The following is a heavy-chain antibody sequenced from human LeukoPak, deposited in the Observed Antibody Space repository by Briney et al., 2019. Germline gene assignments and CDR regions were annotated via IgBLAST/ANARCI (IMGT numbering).Heavy chain of an antibody. CDR3: ARSDGPTLAYCGGDCEHWGWFDP. CDR2: ISAYNGNT. CDR1: GYTFTSYG. Sequence: ASVKVSCKASGYTFTSYGISWVRQAPGQGLEWMGWISAYNGNTNYAQKLQGRVTMTTDTSTSTAYMELRSLRSDDTAVYYCARSDGPTLAYCGGDCEHWGWFDPWGQGTLVTVSS. D-gene: IGHD2-21*02. V-gene: IGHV1-18*01. J-gene: IGHJ5*02.